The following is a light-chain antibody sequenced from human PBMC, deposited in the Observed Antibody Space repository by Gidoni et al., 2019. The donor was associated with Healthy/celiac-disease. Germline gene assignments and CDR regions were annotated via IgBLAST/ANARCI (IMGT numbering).Light chain of an antibody. J-gene: IGKJ2*01. V-gene: IGKV3-20*01. CDR2: GAS. CDR1: QSVSSSY. Sequence: IVLTQSPGTLSLSPGERATLSCRASQSVSSSYLAWYQQKPGQAPRLLIYGASSRATGIPDRCSGSGSGTDFTLTIRRLEPEDLAVYYCQQDGSSPDTFXXXTKLEIK. CDR3: QQDGSSPDT.